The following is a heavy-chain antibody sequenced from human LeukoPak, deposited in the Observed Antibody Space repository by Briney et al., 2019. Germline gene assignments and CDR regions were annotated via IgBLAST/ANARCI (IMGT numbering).Heavy chain of an antibody. CDR3: AKSPMQWLVLPNDY. D-gene: IGHD6-19*01. CDR2: ISGSGGST. V-gene: IGHV3-23*01. Sequence: GGSLRLSCAASGFTFSSYAMSWVRQAPGKGLELVSAISGSGGSTYYADSVKGRFTISRDNSKNTLYLQMNSLRAEDTAVYYCAKSPMQWLVLPNDYWGQGTLVTVSS. J-gene: IGHJ4*02. CDR1: GFTFSSYA.